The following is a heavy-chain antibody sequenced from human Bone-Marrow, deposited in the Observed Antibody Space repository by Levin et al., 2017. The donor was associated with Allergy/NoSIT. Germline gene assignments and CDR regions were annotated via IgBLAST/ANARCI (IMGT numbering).Heavy chain of an antibody. CDR1: GFTVSSSF. CDR2: IYSDGST. V-gene: IGHV3-53*01. Sequence: GGSLRLSCAASGFTVSSSFMSWVRQAPGKGLEWVSVIYSDGSTYYADSVEGRFTISRDNSKNTLYLQINSLRAEDTAVYYCAREMVRKWNLRFYYHGMDVWGQGTTVSVSS. D-gene: IGHD3-3*01. CDR3: AREMVRKWNLRFYYHGMDV. J-gene: IGHJ6*02.